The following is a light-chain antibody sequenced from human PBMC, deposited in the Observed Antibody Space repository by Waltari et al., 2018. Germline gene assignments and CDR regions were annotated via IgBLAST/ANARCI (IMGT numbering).Light chain of an antibody. CDR2: KNN. J-gene: IGLJ3*02. CDR1: VFATHY. CDR3: QSSDITGTYGV. V-gene: IGLV3-25*03. Sequence: SHELTQPPSVSESPGQTARITRSGDVFATHYTSWYQQNPGKAPVFVMFKNNERPSGIPERFFGSRSETTVTLMIIGAQEEDEADYYCQSSDITGTYGVFGGGTKLTVL.